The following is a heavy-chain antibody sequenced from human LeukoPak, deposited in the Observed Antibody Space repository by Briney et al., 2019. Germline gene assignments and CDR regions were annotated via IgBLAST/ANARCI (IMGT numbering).Heavy chain of an antibody. Sequence: PGRSLRLSCAASGFTFSSCAMHWVRQAPGKGLEWVAVISYDGSNKYYADSVKGRFTISRDNSKNTLYLQMNSLRAEDTAVYYCARDIVVAKYYYYGMDVWGQGTTVTVSS. CDR2: ISYDGSNK. J-gene: IGHJ6*02. D-gene: IGHD2-2*01. CDR3: ARDIVVAKYYYYGMDV. V-gene: IGHV3-30-3*01. CDR1: GFTFSSCA.